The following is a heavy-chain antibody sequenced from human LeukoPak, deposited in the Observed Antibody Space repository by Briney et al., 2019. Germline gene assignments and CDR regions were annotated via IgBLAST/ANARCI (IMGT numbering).Heavy chain of an antibody. J-gene: IGHJ4*02. CDR1: SDSIYSSNYY. Sequence: PSETLSLTCTVSSDSIYSSNYYWGWIRQPPGKGLEWIGSIYYSGSTYYNPSLKSRVTISVDTSKNQFSLKLTSVTAADTAVYYCARRGLEAFDSNLNGYFAYWGQGSLVTVSS. CDR3: ARRGLEAFDSNLNGYFAY. V-gene: IGHV4-39*07. CDR2: IYYSGST. D-gene: IGHD4-11*01.